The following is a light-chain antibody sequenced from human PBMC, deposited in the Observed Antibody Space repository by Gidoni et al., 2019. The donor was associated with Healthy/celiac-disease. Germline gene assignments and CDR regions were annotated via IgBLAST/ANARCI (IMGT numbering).Light chain of an antibody. CDR1: SSNIGSNY. CDR3: AAWDDSLSGLVV. J-gene: IGLJ2*01. Sequence: QSVLTQPPSASGTPGPRVTISCSGSSSNIGSNYVYWYQQLPGTAPKLLSYRNNQRPSGVPDRFSGSKSGTAASLASSGLRSEDEADYYCAAWDDSLSGLVVFGGGTKLTVL. CDR2: RNN. V-gene: IGLV1-47*01.